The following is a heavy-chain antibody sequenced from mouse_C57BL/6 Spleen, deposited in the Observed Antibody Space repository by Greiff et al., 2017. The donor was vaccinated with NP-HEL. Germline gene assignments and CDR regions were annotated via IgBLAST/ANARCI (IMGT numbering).Heavy chain of an antibody. V-gene: IGHV1-80*01. CDR3: ARMGHITTVVAPDFDV. CDR1: GYAFSSYW. J-gene: IGHJ1*03. CDR2: IYPGDGDT. D-gene: IGHD1-1*01. Sequence: QVQLQQSGAELVKPGASVKISCKASGYAFSSYWMNWVKQRPGKGLEWIGQIYPGDGDTNYNGKFKGKATLTADKSSSTAYMQLSSLTSEDSAVYFCARMGHITTVVAPDFDVWGTGTTVTVSS.